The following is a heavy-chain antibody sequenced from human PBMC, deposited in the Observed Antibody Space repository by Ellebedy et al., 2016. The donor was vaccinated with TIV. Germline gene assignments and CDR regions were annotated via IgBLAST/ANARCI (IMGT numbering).Heavy chain of an antibody. Sequence: AASVKVSCKASGYTFSSYFMHWVRQAPGPELEWMGIINPSSGSTTYAQNLQGRVTMTRDTSTTTVYMELSSLTSEDTAVYYCARSRSSCWLPTPDYWGQGTLVIVSS. J-gene: IGHJ4*02. D-gene: IGHD6-19*01. CDR1: GYTFSSYF. V-gene: IGHV1-46*04. CDR3: ARSRSSCWLPTPDY. CDR2: INPSSGST.